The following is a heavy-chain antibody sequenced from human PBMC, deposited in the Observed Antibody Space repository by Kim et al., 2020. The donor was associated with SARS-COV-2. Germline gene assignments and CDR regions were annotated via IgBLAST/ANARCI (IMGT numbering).Heavy chain of an antibody. CDR1: GGSISSYY. CDR2: IYYSGST. CDR3: ATSPGIAAADSYYYYYGMDA. D-gene: IGHD6-13*01. J-gene: IGHJ6*02. V-gene: IGHV4-59*13. Sequence: SETLSLTCTVSGGSISSYYWSWIRQPPGKGLEWIGYIYYSGSTNYNPSLKRRVTISVDTSKNQFSLKLSSVTAADTAVYYCATSPGIAAADSYYYYYGMDAWGQGTTVTVSS.